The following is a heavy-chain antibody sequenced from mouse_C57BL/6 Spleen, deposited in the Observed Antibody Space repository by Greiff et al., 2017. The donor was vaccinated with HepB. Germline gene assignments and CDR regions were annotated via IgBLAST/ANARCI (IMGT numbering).Heavy chain of an antibody. Sequence: QVQLQQPGAELVKPGASVKMSCKASGYTFTSYWITWVKQRPGQGLEWIGDIYPGSGSTNYNEKFKSKATLTVDTSSSTAYMQLSSLTSEDSAVYYCARDYSNYDYFDSWGQGTTLTVSS. J-gene: IGHJ2*01. D-gene: IGHD2-5*01. V-gene: IGHV1-55*01. CDR2: IYPGSGST. CDR1: GYTFTSYW. CDR3: ARDYSNYDYFDS.